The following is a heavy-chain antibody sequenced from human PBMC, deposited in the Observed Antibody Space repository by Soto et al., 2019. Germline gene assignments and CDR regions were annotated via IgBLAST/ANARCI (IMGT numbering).Heavy chain of an antibody. D-gene: IGHD3-3*01. Sequence: GESLKISCKGSGYSFTSYWIGWVRQMPGKGLEWMGIIYPGDSDTRYSPSFQGQVTISADKSISTAYLQWSSLKASDTAMYYCARGGTNYDFWSGYYPIYYYYYGMDVWGQGTTVTVSS. V-gene: IGHV5-51*01. J-gene: IGHJ6*02. CDR2: IYPGDSDT. CDR1: GYSFTSYW. CDR3: ARGGTNYDFWSGYYPIYYYYYGMDV.